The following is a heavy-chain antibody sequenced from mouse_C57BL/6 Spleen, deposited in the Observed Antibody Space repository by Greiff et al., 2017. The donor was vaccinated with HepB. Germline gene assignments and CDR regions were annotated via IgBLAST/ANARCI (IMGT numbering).Heavy chain of an antibody. V-gene: IGHV5-4*01. CDR2: ISDGGSYT. CDR3: ARDRRRNYFDY. J-gene: IGHJ2*01. CDR1: GFTFSSYA. Sequence: EVMLVESGGGLVKPGGSLKLSCAASGFTFSSYAMSWVRQTPEKRLEWVATISDGGSYTYYPDNVKGRFTISRDNAKNNLYLQMSHLKSEDTAMYYCARDRRRNYFDYWGQGTTLTVSS. D-gene: IGHD2-12*01.